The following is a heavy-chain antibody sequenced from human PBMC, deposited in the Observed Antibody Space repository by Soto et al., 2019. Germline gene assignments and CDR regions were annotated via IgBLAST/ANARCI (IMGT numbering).Heavy chain of an antibody. CDR2: IDPSDSYT. V-gene: IGHV5-10-1*01. D-gene: IGHD4-4*01. CDR3: ARHRDDYKDRFDP. CDR1: GYSFTSYW. J-gene: IGHJ5*02. Sequence: GESLKISCKGSGYSFTSYWISWVRQMPGKGLEWMGRIDPSDSYTNYSPSFQGHVTISADKSISTAYLQWSSLKASDTAMYYCARHRDDYKDRFDPWGQGTLVTVSS.